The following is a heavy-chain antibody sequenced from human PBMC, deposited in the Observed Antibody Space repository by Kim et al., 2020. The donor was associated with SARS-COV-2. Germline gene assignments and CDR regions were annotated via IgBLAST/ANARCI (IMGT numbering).Heavy chain of an antibody. CDR3: VKDRDLGATIFGVGPFDY. CDR2: ISSNGGST. J-gene: IGHJ4*02. CDR1: GFTFSSYA. Sequence: GGSLRLSCSASGFTFSSYAMHWVRQAPGKGLEYVSAISSNGGSTYYADSVKGRFTISRDNSKNTLYLQMSSLRAEDTAVYYCVKDRDLGATIFGVGPFDYWGQGTLVTVSS. D-gene: IGHD3-3*01. V-gene: IGHV3-64D*09.